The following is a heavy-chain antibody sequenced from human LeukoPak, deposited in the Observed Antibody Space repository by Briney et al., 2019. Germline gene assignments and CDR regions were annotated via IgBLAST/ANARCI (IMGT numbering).Heavy chain of an antibody. V-gene: IGHV4-30-4*01. CDR1: GGSISSGDYY. CDR3: ARGEYSSSSYFDY. Sequence: SETLSLTCTVSGGSISSGDYYWSWIRQPPGKGLEWIGYIYYSGSTNSNPSLKSRVTISVDTSNNQFSLKLSSVTAADTAVYYCARGEYSSSSYFDYWGQGTLVTVSS. CDR2: IYYSGST. J-gene: IGHJ4*02. D-gene: IGHD6-6*01.